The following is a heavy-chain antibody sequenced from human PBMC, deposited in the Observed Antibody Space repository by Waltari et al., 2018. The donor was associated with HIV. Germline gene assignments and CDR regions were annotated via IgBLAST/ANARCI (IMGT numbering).Heavy chain of an antibody. CDR2: VGPGGNV. CDR1: GASFNDYY. V-gene: IGHV4-34*01. CDR3: AIGLQMTSYASCNWLCEQMLSRYFFDV. J-gene: IGHJ4*02. D-gene: IGHD2-2*01. Sequence: QAQLQQWGTGLLKPSEALSLTCAVYGASFNDYYWTWIRQLPGKGLEWMGEVGPGGNVNFLPSLRRRLSLSTDASNNQFSLTLTSVAATYTGVYFCAIGLQMTSYASCNWLCEQMLSRYFFDVWGQGTRV.